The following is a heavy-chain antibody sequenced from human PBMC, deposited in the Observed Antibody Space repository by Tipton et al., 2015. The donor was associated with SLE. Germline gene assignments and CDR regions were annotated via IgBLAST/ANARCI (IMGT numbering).Heavy chain of an antibody. J-gene: IGHJ3*02. CDR1: GYSINSCYH. CDR3: VRVIVPASRGAFDI. Sequence: TLSLTCAVSGYSINSCYHWGWIRQPPGKGLGWLGSIYHSGSTYYNPSLKSRLTISVDMSNNQLYLRLSSVTAADTALYYCVRVIVPASRGAFDIWGQGTMVTVSS. V-gene: IGHV4-38-2*01. D-gene: IGHD2-2*01. CDR2: IYHSGST.